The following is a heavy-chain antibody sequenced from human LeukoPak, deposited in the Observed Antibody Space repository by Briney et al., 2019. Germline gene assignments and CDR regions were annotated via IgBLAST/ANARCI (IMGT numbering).Heavy chain of an antibody. CDR1: RFSFSTST. V-gene: IGHV3-30*04. J-gene: IGHJ4*02. D-gene: IGHD6-19*01. Sequence: GGSLRLSRVASRFSFSTSTTHWVRQAPRKGLERVAVISYDGSNKYYADSVKGRFTISRDNSKNTLYLQMNSLRAEDTAVYYCARGRSAWYEDYWGQGALVTVSS. CDR3: ARGRSAWYEDY. CDR2: ISYDGSNK.